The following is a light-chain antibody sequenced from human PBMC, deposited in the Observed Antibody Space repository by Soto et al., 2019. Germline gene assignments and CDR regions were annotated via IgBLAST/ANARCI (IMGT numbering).Light chain of an antibody. Sequence: DIVMTQTPLSSPVTLGQPASISCRSSQSLVHGDGNTYLSWLHQRPGQPPRLLIYKIFNRFSGVPTGFSGRGEGTASTLKSRGVEVEEVGVYYGRQATHLPLTFGRGPSWRSN. CDR3: RQATHLPLT. V-gene: IGKV2-24*01. J-gene: IGKJ2*01. CDR1: QSLVHGDGNTY. CDR2: KIF.